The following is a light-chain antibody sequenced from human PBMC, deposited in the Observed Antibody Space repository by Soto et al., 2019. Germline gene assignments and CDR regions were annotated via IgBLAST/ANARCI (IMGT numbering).Light chain of an antibody. J-gene: IGLJ2*01. CDR3: QSYDYNLSGVL. Sequence: QSVLTQPPSVSGAPGQRVTISCTGSSSNIGAGYDVHWYQQLPGTAPKLLIYGNSNRPSGVPDRFSGSKSGTSASLAITGLQAEDEADYYCQSYDYNLSGVLFGGGTKLTVL. V-gene: IGLV1-40*01. CDR1: SSNIGAGYD. CDR2: GNS.